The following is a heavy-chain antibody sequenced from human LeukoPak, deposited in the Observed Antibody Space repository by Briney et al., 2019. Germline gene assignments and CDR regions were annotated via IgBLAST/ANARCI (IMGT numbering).Heavy chain of an antibody. CDR1: GGTFSSYA. J-gene: IGHJ6*02. CDR2: IIPIFGTA. D-gene: IGHD3-3*01. CDR3: ARDSNPQSPTIFGVATDYYYYYGMDV. Sequence: GASVKVSCKASGGTFSSYAISWVRQAPGQGLEWMGGIIPIFGTANYAQKFQGRVTITADESTSTAYMELSSLRSEDTAVYYCARDSNPQSPTIFGVATDYYYYYGMDVWGQGTTVTVSS. V-gene: IGHV1-69*13.